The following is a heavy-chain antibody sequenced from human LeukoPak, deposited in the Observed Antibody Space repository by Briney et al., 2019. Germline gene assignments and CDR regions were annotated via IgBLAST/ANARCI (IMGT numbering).Heavy chain of an antibody. V-gene: IGHV3-30*03. D-gene: IGHD3-3*01. CDR2: ISYDGSNK. Sequence: PGRSLRLSCAASGFTFSSYGMHWVRQAPGKGLEWVAVISYDGSNKYYADSVKGRFTISRDNSKNTLYLQMNSLRAEDTAVYYCARTYYDFWSGYYSHEGNPFDYWGQGTLVTVSS. CDR1: GFTFSSYG. CDR3: ARTYYDFWSGYYSHEGNPFDY. J-gene: IGHJ4*02.